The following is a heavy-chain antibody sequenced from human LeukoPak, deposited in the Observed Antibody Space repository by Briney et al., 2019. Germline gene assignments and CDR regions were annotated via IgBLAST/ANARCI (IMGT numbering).Heavy chain of an antibody. CDR2: IYSGGST. J-gene: IGHJ4*02. D-gene: IGHD3-10*01. CDR3: AREGHGSGSYWDY. V-gene: IGHV3-53*01. CDR1: GFTAGGTN. Sequence: PGGSLRPSFAASGFTAGGTNITGVGPAPGKGLEWGSVIYSGGSTYYADSVKGRFTISRDNSKNTLYLQMNSLRAEDTAVYYCAREGHGSGSYWDYWGQGTLVTVSS.